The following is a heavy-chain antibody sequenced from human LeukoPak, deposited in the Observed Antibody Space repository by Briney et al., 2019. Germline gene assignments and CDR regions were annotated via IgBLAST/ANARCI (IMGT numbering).Heavy chain of an antibody. D-gene: IGHD2-2*01. J-gene: IGHJ2*01. Sequence: SETLSLTCAVYGGSLSGYYWSWIRQPPGKGLEWIGEINHSGSTNYNPSLKSRVTISVDTSKNQFSLKLSSVTAADTAVYYCASYAKDIVVLPAASIYWYFDLWGRGTLVTVSS. CDR1: GGSLSGYY. CDR3: ASYAKDIVVLPAASIYWYFDL. CDR2: INHSGST. V-gene: IGHV4-34*01.